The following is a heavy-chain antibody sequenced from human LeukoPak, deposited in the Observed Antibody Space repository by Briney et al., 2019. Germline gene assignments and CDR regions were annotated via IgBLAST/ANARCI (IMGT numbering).Heavy chain of an antibody. CDR1: GFSFSTFA. Sequence: GGSLRLSCAASGFSFSTFAMSWVRQAPGKGLEWVSAITHSGDTTYYADSVKGRFTISRDNSKNMLFLQMNSLRTEDAAFYFCAKDLSYDSGGYKLDCWGQGTLVTVSS. J-gene: IGHJ4*02. CDR2: ITHSGDTT. V-gene: IGHV3-23*01. CDR3: AKDLSYDSGGYKLDC. D-gene: IGHD3-22*01.